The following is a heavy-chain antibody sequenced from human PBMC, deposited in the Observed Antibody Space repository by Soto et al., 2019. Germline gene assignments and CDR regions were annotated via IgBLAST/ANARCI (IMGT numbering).Heavy chain of an antibody. J-gene: IGHJ4*02. V-gene: IGHV3-48*03. CDR2: ISSSGSTI. CDR1: GFTFSSYE. CDR3: ARGYCSGGSCYDY. D-gene: IGHD2-15*01. Sequence: EVQLVESGGGLVQPGGSLRLSCAASGFTFSSYEMNWVRQAPGKGLEWVSYISSSGSTIYYADSVKGRFTISRDNAKNSLYLQMNSLRAEDTAVYYCARGYCSGGSCYDYWGQGTLVTVSS.